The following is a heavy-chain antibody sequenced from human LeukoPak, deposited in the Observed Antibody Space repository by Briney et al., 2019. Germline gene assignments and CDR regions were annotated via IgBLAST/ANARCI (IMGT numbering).Heavy chain of an antibody. CDR3: ARHDCSGGTCYGWFDP. Sequence: GESLKISCKGSGYRFTNYWIGWVRQMPGKGLEWMGVIYPGDSDTTYSPSFQGQVTISADRSISTAYLQWSSLKASDTATYYCARHDCSGGTCYGWFDPWGQGTLVTVSS. J-gene: IGHJ5*02. D-gene: IGHD2-15*01. CDR1: GYRFTNYW. CDR2: IYPGDSDT. V-gene: IGHV5-51*01.